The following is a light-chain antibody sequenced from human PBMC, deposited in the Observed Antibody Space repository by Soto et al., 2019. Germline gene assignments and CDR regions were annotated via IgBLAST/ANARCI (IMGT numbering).Light chain of an antibody. CDR2: DVV. CDR1: SSDVGGFNS. Sequence: QSVLTQPASVSGSPGQSITISCTGTSSDVGGFNSVSWYQLRPGTAPKLILYDVVDRPSGVSYRFSGSKSGNTASLTISGLQAADEADYFRSSYTSTMTNVFGSGTKLTVL. V-gene: IGLV2-14*03. J-gene: IGLJ1*01. CDR3: SSYTSTMTNV.